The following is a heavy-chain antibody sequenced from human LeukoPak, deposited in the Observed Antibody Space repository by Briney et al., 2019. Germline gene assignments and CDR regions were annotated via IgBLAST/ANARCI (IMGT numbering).Heavy chain of an antibody. D-gene: IGHD3-10*01. J-gene: IGHJ5*02. Sequence: GASVKVSCKASGYTFTSYAMNWVRQAAGQGLEWMGWINTNTGNPTYAQGFTGRFVFSLDTSVSTAYLQISSLKAEDTAVYYCARDRPYYYGSGSKRPNWFDPWGQGTLVTVSS. CDR2: INTNTGNP. V-gene: IGHV7-4-1*02. CDR1: GYTFTSYA. CDR3: ARDRPYYYGSGSKRPNWFDP.